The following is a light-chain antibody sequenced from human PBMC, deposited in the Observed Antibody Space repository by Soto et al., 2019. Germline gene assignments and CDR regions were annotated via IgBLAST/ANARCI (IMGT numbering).Light chain of an antibody. Sequence: EIVLTQSPGTLSLSPGERATLSCRASENVGNNKLVWNQQKRGQAPRLLIYGISNRATGVPDRFSGSGSGTDFTLSISRLEPEDCAIYYCQQYGDSFWTFGQGTGVEIK. J-gene: IGKJ1*01. V-gene: IGKV3-20*01. CDR3: QQYGDSFWT. CDR1: ENVGNNK. CDR2: GIS.